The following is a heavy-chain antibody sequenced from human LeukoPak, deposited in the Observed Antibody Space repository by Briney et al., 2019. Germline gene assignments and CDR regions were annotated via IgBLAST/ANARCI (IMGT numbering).Heavy chain of an antibody. V-gene: IGHV4-59*08. CDR3: ARHIFYYYYMDV. CDR2: FYYTGST. CDR1: GGSISSYY. J-gene: IGHJ6*03. D-gene: IGHD3-9*01. Sequence: SETLSLTCTVSGGSISSYYWSWIRQPPGKGLEWIGYFYYTGSTNYNPSLKRRVTMSLETSKNQFSLKLSSVTAADTAVYYCARHIFYYYYMDVWGKGTTVTVSS.